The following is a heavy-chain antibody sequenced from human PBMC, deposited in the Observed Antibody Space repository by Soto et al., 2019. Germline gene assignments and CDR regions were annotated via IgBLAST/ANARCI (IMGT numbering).Heavy chain of an antibody. V-gene: IGHV3-30*18. Sequence: GGSLRLSCAASGFTFSSYGMHWVRQAPGKGLEWVAVISYDGSNKYYADSVKGRFTISRDNSKNTLYLQMNSLRAEDTAVYYCANGARNSGWSLHHWFDPWGQGTLVTVSS. J-gene: IGHJ5*02. CDR3: ANGARNSGWSLHHWFDP. CDR1: GFTFSSYG. D-gene: IGHD6-19*01. CDR2: ISYDGSNK.